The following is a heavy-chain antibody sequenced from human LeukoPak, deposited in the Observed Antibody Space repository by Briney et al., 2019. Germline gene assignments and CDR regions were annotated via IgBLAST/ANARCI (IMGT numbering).Heavy chain of an antibody. CDR2: ITPSGGT. CDR3: ARDRYGDGFAHFDY. V-gene: IGHV1-2*02. D-gene: IGHD5-24*01. Sequence: ASVKVSCKSSGSTFTIYAMHWVRQAPGQGLEWMGWITPSGGTNYPQKFQGRVAITRDTSITTAYMDLSRLTSDDTAVYYCARDRYGDGFAHFDYWGQGALVTVSS. J-gene: IGHJ4*02. CDR1: GSTFTIYA.